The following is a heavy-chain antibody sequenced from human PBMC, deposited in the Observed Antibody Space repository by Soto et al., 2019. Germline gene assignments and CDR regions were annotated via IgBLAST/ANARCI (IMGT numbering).Heavy chain of an antibody. Sequence: EVQLVESGGGLVQPGGSLRLSCAASGFTFSSYDMHWVRQATGKGLEWVSAIGTAGDTYYPGSVKGRFTISRENAKNSLYLQMKSLRAGDTAVYYCARVRRFGEFDYWGQGTLVTVSS. CDR3: ARVRRFGEFDY. D-gene: IGHD3-10*01. CDR1: GFTFSSYD. V-gene: IGHV3-13*01. CDR2: IGTAGDT. J-gene: IGHJ4*02.